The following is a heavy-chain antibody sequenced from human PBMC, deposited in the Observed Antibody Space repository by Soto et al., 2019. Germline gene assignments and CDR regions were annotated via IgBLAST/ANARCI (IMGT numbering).Heavy chain of an antibody. CDR1: GFTFSSYA. V-gene: IGHV3-23*01. CDR3: AKAGTRYCSGGSCYSKGFDP. Sequence: EVQLLGSGGGLVQPGGSLRLSCAASGFTFSSYAMSWVRQAPGKGLEWVSAISGSGGTTYYADSVKGRFTISRDNSKNTMYLQMNSLRAEDTAVYYCAKAGTRYCSGGSCYSKGFDPWGQGTLVTVSS. J-gene: IGHJ5*02. CDR2: ISGSGGTT. D-gene: IGHD2-15*01.